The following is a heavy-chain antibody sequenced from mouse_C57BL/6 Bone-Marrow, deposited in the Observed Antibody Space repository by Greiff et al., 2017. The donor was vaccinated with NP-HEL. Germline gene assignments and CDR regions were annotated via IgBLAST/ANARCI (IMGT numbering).Heavy chain of an antibody. CDR3: TGTVVGNFDY. J-gene: IGHJ2*01. V-gene: IGHV14-4*01. D-gene: IGHD1-1*01. CDR1: GFNIKDDY. CDR2: IDPENGDT. Sequence: VQLQQSGAELVRPRASVKLSCTASGFNIKDDYMHWVKQRPEQGLEWIGWIDPENGDTEYASKFQGKATITADPSSNTAYLQLSSLTSEDTAVYYCTGTVVGNFDYWGQGTTLTVSS.